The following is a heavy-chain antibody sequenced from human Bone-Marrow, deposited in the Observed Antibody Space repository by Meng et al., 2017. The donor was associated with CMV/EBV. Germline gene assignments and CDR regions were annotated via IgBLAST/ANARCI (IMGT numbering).Heavy chain of an antibody. Sequence: GGSLRLSCAASGFTFNDAWMSWVRQAPGKGLEWIGRIKTKVDGATTAYGAPVKGRFSISRDDSKNTLYLQINSLKTEDTAVYYCTTNVYFDYWGQGTLVTFSS. CDR1: GFTFNDAW. J-gene: IGHJ4*02. V-gene: IGHV3-15*01. CDR2: IKTKVDGATT. CDR3: TTNVYFDY.